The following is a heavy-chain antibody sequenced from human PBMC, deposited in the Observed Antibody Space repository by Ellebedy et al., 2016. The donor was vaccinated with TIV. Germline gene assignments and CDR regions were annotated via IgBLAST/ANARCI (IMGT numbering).Heavy chain of an antibody. CDR3: ALFYYDTSGYTDSFGY. CDR1: GFTFSGYW. CDR2: INSDGSST. J-gene: IGHJ4*02. D-gene: IGHD3-22*01. Sequence: GESLKISCAASGFTFSGYWMHWVRQAPGKGLVWVSRINSDGSSTSFADSVKGRFTVSRDNAKNTLYLQMHSLRAEDTAVYYCALFYYDTSGYTDSFGYWGQGTLVTVSS. V-gene: IGHV3-74*01.